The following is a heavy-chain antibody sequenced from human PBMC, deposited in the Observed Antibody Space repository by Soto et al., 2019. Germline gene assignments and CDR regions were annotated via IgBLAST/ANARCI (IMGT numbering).Heavy chain of an antibody. CDR1: GGSISSGDYY. V-gene: IGHV4-30-4*01. CDR3: ARQERGGVVYPYDY. CDR2: IYYSGST. D-gene: IGHD2-8*02. Sequence: KPSETLSLTCTVSGGSISSGDYYWSWIRQPPGKGLEWIGYIYYSGSTYYNPSLKSRVTISVDTSKNQFSLKLSSVTAADTAVYYCARQERGGVVYPYDYWGQGTLVTVSS. J-gene: IGHJ4*02.